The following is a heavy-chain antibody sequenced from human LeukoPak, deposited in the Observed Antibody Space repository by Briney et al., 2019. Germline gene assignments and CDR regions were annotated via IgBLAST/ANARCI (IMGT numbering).Heavy chain of an antibody. CDR1: GGSISSSSYY. CDR3: ARVGTREEGFDY. CDR2: IYYSGST. J-gene: IGHJ4*02. Sequence: PSQTLSLTCTVSGGSISSSSYYWGWIRQPPGKGLEWIGSIYYSGSTYYNPSLKSRVTISVDTSKNQFSLKLSSVTAADTAVYYCARVGTREEGFDYWGQGTLVTVSS. V-gene: IGHV4-39*07. D-gene: IGHD7-27*01.